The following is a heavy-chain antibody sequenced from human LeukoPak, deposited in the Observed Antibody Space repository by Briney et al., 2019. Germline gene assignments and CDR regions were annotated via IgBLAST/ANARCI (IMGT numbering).Heavy chain of an antibody. Sequence: GGSLRLSCVVSGFTFSSFGMHWVRQAPGKGLEWVAFITYDGIKRPYADSVKGRFTISRDNSKNTLYLQMDGLRPEDTAVYYCAKNRRIFGRTLQRHYMDVWGKGTTVTISS. CDR2: ITYDGIKR. D-gene: IGHD3-3*01. CDR1: GFTFSSFG. CDR3: AKNRRIFGRTLQRHYMDV. J-gene: IGHJ6*03. V-gene: IGHV3-30*02.